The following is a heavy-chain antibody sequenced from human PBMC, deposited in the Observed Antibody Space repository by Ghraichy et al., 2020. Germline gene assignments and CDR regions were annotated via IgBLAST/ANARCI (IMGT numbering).Heavy chain of an antibody. D-gene: IGHD3-22*01. Sequence: GGSLRLSCEASGFTFFNYAMSWVRQAPGKGLEWVACITGSGVTTYYPASVKGRFTVSRDNDKNEMYLQMNSLRVDDTATYFCAKRRDSYDSTGYYGDTEDAFDIWGQGTMVIVSS. V-gene: IGHV3-23*01. CDR3: AKRRDSYDSTGYYGDTEDAFDI. CDR1: GFTFFNYA. J-gene: IGHJ3*02. CDR2: ITGSGVTT.